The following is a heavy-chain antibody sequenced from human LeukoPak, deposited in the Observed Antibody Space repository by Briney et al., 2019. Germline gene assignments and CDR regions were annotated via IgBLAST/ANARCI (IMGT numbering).Heavy chain of an antibody. Sequence: ASVKVSCKASGYTCTSYYMHWVRQAPGQGREWMGIINPSGGSTSYAQKFQGRVTMTRDMSTSTVYMELSSLRSEDTAVYYCARDLLDTAMVTDYYYYMDVWGKGTTVTVSS. J-gene: IGHJ6*03. D-gene: IGHD5-18*01. CDR1: GYTCTSYY. CDR3: ARDLLDTAMVTDYYYYMDV. V-gene: IGHV1-46*01. CDR2: INPSGGST.